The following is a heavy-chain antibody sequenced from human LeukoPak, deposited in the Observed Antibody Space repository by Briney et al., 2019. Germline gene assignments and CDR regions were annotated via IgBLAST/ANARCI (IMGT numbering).Heavy chain of an antibody. CDR2: ISAYNGNT. CDR3: ATGAYCGGDCYGAFDI. V-gene: IGHV1-18*01. CDR1: GYTFTSYG. J-gene: IGHJ3*02. D-gene: IGHD2-21*02. Sequence: ASVKVSCKASGYTFTSYGISWVRQAPGQGLEWMGWISAYNGNTNYAQKLQGRVTMTTDTSTSTAYMELRSLRSEDTAVYYCATGAYCGGDCYGAFDIWGQGTMVTVSS.